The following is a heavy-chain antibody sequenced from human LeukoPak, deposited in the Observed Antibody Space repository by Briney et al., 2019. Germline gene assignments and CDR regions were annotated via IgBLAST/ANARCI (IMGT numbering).Heavy chain of an antibody. CDR2: IGPNNENT. J-gene: IGHJ5*01. CDR3: ARVLTCGFDP. CDR1: CYTFTSYG. V-gene: IGHV1-18*01. Sequence: ASVRVSCKASCYTFTSYGISWVRQAAGQGLVWMGWIGPNNENTNYAQKHEGRVTMTTDTTTSTAYMGLRSLRSDDSAVYYCARVLTCGFDPCGQGTLVTVSS.